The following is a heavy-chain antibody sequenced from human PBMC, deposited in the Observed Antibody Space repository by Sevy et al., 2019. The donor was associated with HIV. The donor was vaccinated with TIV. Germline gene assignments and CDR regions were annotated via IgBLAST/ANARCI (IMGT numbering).Heavy chain of an antibody. Sequence: SETLSLTCTVSGGSISSSSYYWGWIRQPPGKGLEWIGSIYYSGSTYYNPSLTSRVTISVDTSKNQFSLKLSSVTAADTAVYYCARHFAEAYYYGSGSYQNAFDIWGQGTMVTVSS. V-gene: IGHV4-39*01. D-gene: IGHD3-10*01. CDR2: IYYSGST. CDR1: GGSISSSSYY. J-gene: IGHJ3*02. CDR3: ARHFAEAYYYGSGSYQNAFDI.